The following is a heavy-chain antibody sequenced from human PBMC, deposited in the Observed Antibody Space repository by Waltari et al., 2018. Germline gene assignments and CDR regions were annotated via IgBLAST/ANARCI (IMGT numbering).Heavy chain of an antibody. CDR1: GFIFSSYA. D-gene: IGHD2-2*01. J-gene: IGHJ4*02. CDR2: VTGDGEHT. V-gene: IGHV3-23*01. Sequence: EVQLLESGGGLVQPGGSLRLSCAASGFIFSSYAMSWVRQAPGKGLEWVSAVTGDGEHTNYADSVEGRFTISRDNSKSTLYLQMNSLRAEDTAVYYCAKRTFTSSGNFDYWGQGTLVTVSS. CDR3: AKRTFTSSGNFDY.